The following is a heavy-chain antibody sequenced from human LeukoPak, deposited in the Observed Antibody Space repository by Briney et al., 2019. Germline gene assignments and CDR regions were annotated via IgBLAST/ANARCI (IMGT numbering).Heavy chain of an antibody. CDR3: AREATCGSGSYYYGMDV. V-gene: IGHV4-34*01. CDR2: INHSGST. CDR1: GGSFSGYY. J-gene: IGHJ6*02. D-gene: IGHD3-10*01. Sequence: SETLSLTCAVYGGSFSGYYWSWIRQPPGKGLEWIGEINHSGSTNYNPSLKSRVTISVDTSKNQFSLKLSSVTAADTAVYYCAREATCGSGSYYYGMDVWGQGTTVTVSS.